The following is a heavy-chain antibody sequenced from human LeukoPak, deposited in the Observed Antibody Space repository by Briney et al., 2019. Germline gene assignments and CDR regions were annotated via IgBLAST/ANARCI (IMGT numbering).Heavy chain of an antibody. CDR3: AGGFASGDSALKF. CDR2: INPNTGGT. J-gene: IGHJ2*01. D-gene: IGHD3-10*01. V-gene: IGHV1-2*02. CDR1: GYTFTGHF. Sequence: GASVKVSRKTSGYTFTGHFMHWVRQAPGQGPEWMGLINPNTGGTKYAQNFQGRVTLTRDTSITTVYMELSRLRSDDTATYYCAGGFASGDSALKFWGR.